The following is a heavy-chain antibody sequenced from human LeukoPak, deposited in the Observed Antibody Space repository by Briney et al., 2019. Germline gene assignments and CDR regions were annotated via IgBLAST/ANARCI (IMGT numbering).Heavy chain of an antibody. V-gene: IGHV3-23*01. J-gene: IGHJ4*02. CDR3: AKEDLGRTFDY. CDR2: ISNIDGST. D-gene: IGHD7-27*01. Sequence: GGSLRLSCVASGFSFNNYGMNWVRQAPGKGLEWVSSISNIDGSTKYADPVKGRFTISTDKSKNTLFLQMNSLRAEDTAVYYCAKEDLGRTFDYWGQGTLVTVSS. CDR1: GFSFNNYG.